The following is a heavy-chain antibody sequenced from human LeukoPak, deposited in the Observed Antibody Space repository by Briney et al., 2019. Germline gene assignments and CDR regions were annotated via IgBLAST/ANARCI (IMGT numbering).Heavy chain of an antibody. CDR1: GFTFSSYW. J-gene: IGHJ4*02. CDR3: ARDIEAAGLFFDY. Sequence: GGSLRLSCAASGFTFSSYWMSWVRQPPGKGQGWVANIKYDGSEKDYVDSVKGLFTISRDNAKNSLYLQMNSLRAEDTAVYYCARDIEAAGLFFDYWGQGTLVTVSS. D-gene: IGHD6-13*01. V-gene: IGHV3-7*01. CDR2: IKYDGSEK.